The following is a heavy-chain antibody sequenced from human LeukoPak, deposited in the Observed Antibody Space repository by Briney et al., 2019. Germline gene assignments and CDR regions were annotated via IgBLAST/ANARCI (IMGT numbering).Heavy chain of an antibody. Sequence: SQTLSLTCTVSGGSISSGGYYWSWIRQPPGKGLEWIGYIYHSGSTYYNPSLKSRVTISVDRSKNQFSLKLSSVTAADTAVYYCARGPSGDYYYYYYMDVWGKGTTVTVSS. V-gene: IGHV4-30-2*01. CDR3: ARGPSGDYYYYYYMDV. J-gene: IGHJ6*03. CDR2: IYHSGST. D-gene: IGHD3-10*01. CDR1: GGSISSGGYY.